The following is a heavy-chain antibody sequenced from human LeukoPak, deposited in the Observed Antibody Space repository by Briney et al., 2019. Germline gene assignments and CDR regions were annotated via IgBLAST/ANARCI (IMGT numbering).Heavy chain of an antibody. Sequence: GGSLRLSCAASGFTFDDYAMHWVRQAPGXGLEWVXLISGDGGSTYYADSVKGRFTVSRDNSKNSLYLQMNSLRTEDTALYYCAKDIYSSGWYDFDYWGQGTLVTVSS. CDR2: ISGDGGST. J-gene: IGHJ4*02. CDR1: GFTFDDYA. D-gene: IGHD6-19*01. V-gene: IGHV3-43*02. CDR3: AKDIYSSGWYDFDY.